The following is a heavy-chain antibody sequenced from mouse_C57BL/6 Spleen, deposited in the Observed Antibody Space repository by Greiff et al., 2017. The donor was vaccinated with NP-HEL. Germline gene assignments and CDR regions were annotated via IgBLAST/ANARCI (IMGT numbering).Heavy chain of an antibody. CDR1: GFNIKDYY. V-gene: IGHV14-2*01. CDR3: ASGFPQQDY. J-gene: IGHJ2*01. Sequence: VQLKESGAELVQPGASVKLSCTASGFNIKDYYMHWVKQRPEQGLEWLGRIDPEDGETKYAPKFQGKATITADTSSNTAYLQLRSLTSEDTAVYYCASGFPQQDYWGQGTTLTVSS. CDR2: IDPEDGET. D-gene: IGHD2-2*01.